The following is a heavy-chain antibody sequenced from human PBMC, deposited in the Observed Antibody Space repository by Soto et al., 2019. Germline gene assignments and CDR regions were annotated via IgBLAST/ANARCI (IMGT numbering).Heavy chain of an antibody. Sequence: EVQLVESGGGLVQPGGSLRLSCAASGFTFSSYWMSWVRQAPGKGLEWVANIKQDGSEKYYVNSVKGRFTIARDSAKNSLYLQMHSLRAEDTPVYYCARGYCGGDCYHIDAFDIWGQGTMVTVSS. D-gene: IGHD2-21*01. CDR2: IKQDGSEK. J-gene: IGHJ3*02. CDR1: GFTFSSYW. CDR3: ARGYCGGDCYHIDAFDI. V-gene: IGHV3-7*01.